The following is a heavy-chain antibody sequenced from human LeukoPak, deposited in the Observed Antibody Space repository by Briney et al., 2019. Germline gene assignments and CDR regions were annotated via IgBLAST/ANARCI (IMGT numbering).Heavy chain of an antibody. J-gene: IGHJ4*02. D-gene: IGHD5-12*01. CDR1: GYTYTSYG. V-gene: IGHV1-18*01. CDR3: ARRKRTVANDY. CDR2: ISAYNGNT. Sequence: ASVNVSCKASGYTYTSYGISWLRQAPGQGLEWMGWISAYNGNTNYARKLQGRVTMTTDTSTSTAYMELRSLRSDDTAVYYCARRKRTVANDYWGQGTLVTVSS.